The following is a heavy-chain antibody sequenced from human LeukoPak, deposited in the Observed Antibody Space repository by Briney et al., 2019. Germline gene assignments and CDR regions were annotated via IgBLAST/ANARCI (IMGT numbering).Heavy chain of an antibody. CDR2: ISSSNSYI. CDR3: ARDILDSSGYSGAFDI. V-gene: IGHV3-21*01. J-gene: IGHJ3*02. D-gene: IGHD3-22*01. CDR1: GFTFSSYS. Sequence: GGSLRLSCAASGFTFSSYSMNWVRQAPGKGLEWVSSISSSNSYIYYADSVKGRFTISRDNAKNSLYLQMNSLRAEDTAVYYCARDILDSSGYSGAFDIWGQGTMVTVSS.